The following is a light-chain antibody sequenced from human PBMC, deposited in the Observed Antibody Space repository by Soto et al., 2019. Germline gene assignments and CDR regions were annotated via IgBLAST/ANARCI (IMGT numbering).Light chain of an antibody. CDR2: KAS. Sequence: DIQMTQSPSTLSASVGDRVTITYRATQSINNYLAWYQQKPGKAPKLLIFKASTLESGVPSRFSGSGSGTEFTLSISSLQPDDFATYYCQQYESFPRTFGQGTKVEIK. J-gene: IGKJ1*01. CDR3: QQYESFPRT. CDR1: QSINNY. V-gene: IGKV1-5*03.